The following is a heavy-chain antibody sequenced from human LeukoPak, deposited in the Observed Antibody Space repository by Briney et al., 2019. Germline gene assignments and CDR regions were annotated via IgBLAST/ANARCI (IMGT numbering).Heavy chain of an antibody. V-gene: IGHV3-64D*09. D-gene: IGHD2-2*01. J-gene: IGHJ1*01. Sequence: GGSLRLSCSASGFPFSSYAMHWVRQAPGKGLEYVSAISDSGGSTYYADSVKGRFTISRDNSKNTLYLQMSSLRAEDTAIYFCAKDPANQLLYPAHFSHWGQGTLVTVSS. CDR2: ISDSGGST. CDR1: GFPFSSYA. CDR3: AKDPANQLLYPAHFSH.